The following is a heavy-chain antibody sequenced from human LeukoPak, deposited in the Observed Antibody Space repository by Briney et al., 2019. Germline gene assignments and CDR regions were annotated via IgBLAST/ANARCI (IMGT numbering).Heavy chain of an antibody. CDR2: ISAYNGST. J-gene: IGHJ4*02. CDR1: GYTFTSYG. D-gene: IGHD2-2*01. V-gene: IGHV1-18*04. CDR3: ARVTVPAAMVPFDY. Sequence: APVKVSCKASGYTFTSYGISWVRQAPGQGLEWMGWISAYNGSTNYAQKLQGRVTMTTDTSTSTAYMELRSLRSDDTAVYYCARVTVPAAMVPFDYWGQGTLVTVSS.